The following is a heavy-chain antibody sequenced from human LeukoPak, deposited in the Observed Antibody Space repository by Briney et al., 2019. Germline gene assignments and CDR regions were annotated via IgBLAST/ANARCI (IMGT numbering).Heavy chain of an antibody. Sequence: ASVKVSCKASGGTSSSYAISWVRQAPGQGLEWMGWISAYNGNTNYAQKLQGRVTMTTDTSTSTAYMELRSLRSDDTAVYYCARDIVVVPAPYYYYGMDVWGQGTTVTVPS. CDR3: ARDIVVVPAPYYYYGMDV. CDR1: GGTSSSYA. J-gene: IGHJ6*02. CDR2: ISAYNGNT. V-gene: IGHV1-18*01. D-gene: IGHD2-2*01.